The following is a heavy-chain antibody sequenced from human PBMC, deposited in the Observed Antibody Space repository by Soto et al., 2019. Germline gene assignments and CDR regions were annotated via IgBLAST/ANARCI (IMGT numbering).Heavy chain of an antibody. V-gene: IGHV3-33*03. CDR3: ATDGFNKPGYYYGMGV. Sequence: QVQLVQSGAEVKKPGASVRVSCKASGYSFSNHGMHWVRQAPGKGLEWVAAIWSDASNKYYADSGKGRFTISRDNSKNTLYLQMNTLRAEDTAVYYCATDGFNKPGYYYGMGVWGQGTTVTVSS. D-gene: IGHD6-25*01. CDR2: IWSDASNK. CDR1: GYSFSNHG. J-gene: IGHJ6*02.